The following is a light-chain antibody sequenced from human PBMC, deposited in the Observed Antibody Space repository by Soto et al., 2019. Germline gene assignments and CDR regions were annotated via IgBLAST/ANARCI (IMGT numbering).Light chain of an antibody. V-gene: IGKV3-20*01. J-gene: IGKJ3*01. CDR1: QSVSSTY. Sequence: EFVLTQSPGTLSLSPGERATLSCRASQSVSSTYLAWYQQKPGQPPRLLIYDTSSRATGIPDRFSGSGSGTDFTLTITRLEPEDFAVYCCQRYGSSPLFTFGPGTKVDIK. CDR3: QRYGSSPLFT. CDR2: DTS.